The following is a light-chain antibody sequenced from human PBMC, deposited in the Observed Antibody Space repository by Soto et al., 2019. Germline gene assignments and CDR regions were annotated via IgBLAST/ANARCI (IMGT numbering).Light chain of an antibody. V-gene: IGLV2-14*01. CDR3: ESYTSRRAYV. CDR2: EVS. Sequence: QSALTQPASVSGSPGQSITISCTGTSSDVGGYNYVSWYQQQSGKAPKLIIHEVSNRPSGVSNRFSGSKSGNTASLTISGLQAEDEADYSCESYTSRRAYVFGSGAKVTVL. J-gene: IGLJ1*01. CDR1: SSDVGGYNY.